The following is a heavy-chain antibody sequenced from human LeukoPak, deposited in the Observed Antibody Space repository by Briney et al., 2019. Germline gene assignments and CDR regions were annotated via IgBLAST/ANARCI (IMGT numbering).Heavy chain of an antibody. CDR3: ARGDGDGPARRAFDI. CDR2: INPTSGDT. J-gene: IGHJ3*02. Sequence: VASVKVSCKASGYTFTGYYIHWVRQAPGQGLEWMGWINPTSGDTNYLQKFQDRVTMTRDTSISTAYMELSRVRSDDTAVYYCARGDGDGPARRAFDIWGQGTMVTVSS. D-gene: IGHD7-27*01. V-gene: IGHV1-2*02. CDR1: GYTFTGYY.